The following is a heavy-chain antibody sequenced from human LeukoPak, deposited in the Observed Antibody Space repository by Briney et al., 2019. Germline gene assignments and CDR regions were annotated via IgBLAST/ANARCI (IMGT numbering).Heavy chain of an antibody. CDR3: ARKPVVGPLDY. V-gene: IGHV3-48*04. Sequence: GRSLRLSCAASGFTFTSYTMTWVRQAPGKGLEWISYIRSTSATIYYADSVEGRFTISRDNAKNTVFLQMTSLTAADTAVYFCARKPVVGPLDYWGQGILVTVSP. CDR1: GFTFTSYT. D-gene: IGHD1-26*01. J-gene: IGHJ4*02. CDR2: IRSTSATI.